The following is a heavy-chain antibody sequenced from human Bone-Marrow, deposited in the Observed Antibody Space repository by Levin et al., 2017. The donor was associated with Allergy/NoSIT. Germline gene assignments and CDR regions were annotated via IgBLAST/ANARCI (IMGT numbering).Heavy chain of an antibody. V-gene: IGHV1-69*13. CDR1: GGTFSSYA. Sequence: PRASVKVSCKASGGTFSSYAISWVRQAPGQGLEWMGGIIPIFGTANYAQKFQGRVTITADESTSTAYMELSSLRSEDTAVYYCAREITGTHLGSFDIWGQGTMVTVSS. J-gene: IGHJ3*02. CDR2: IIPIFGTA. CDR3: AREITGTHLGSFDI. D-gene: IGHD1-20*01.